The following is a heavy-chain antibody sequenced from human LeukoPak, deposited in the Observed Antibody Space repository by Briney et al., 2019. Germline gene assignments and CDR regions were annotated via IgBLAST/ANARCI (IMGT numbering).Heavy chain of an antibody. Sequence: SETLSLTCAVYGGSFSGYYWSCIRQPPGKGLEWIGEINHSGSTNYNPSLKSRVTISVDTSKNQFSLKLSSVTAADTAVYYCARGLDYVPFDPWGQGTLVTVSS. V-gene: IGHV4-34*01. CDR1: GGSFSGYY. CDR3: ARGLDYVPFDP. J-gene: IGHJ5*02. D-gene: IGHD4-17*01. CDR2: INHSGST.